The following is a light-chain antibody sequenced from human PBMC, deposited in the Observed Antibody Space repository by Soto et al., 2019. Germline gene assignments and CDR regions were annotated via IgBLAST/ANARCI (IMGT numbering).Light chain of an antibody. CDR2: EVS. CDR1: SSDVGGYNY. Sequence: QSALTQPASVSGSPGQSITISCTGTSSDVGGYNYVSWYQQHPGKAPKLMIYEVSNRPSGVSNRFSGSKSGNTASLTISWLPAEDEADYYYSSYTSSSTRVFGEGTKVTVL. V-gene: IGLV2-14*01. CDR3: SSYTSSSTRV. J-gene: IGLJ3*02.